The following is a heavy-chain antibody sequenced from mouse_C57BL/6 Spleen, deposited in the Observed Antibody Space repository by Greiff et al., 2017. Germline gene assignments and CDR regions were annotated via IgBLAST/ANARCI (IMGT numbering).Heavy chain of an antibody. Sequence: EVKLVESEGGLVQPGSSMKLSCTASGFTFSDYYMAWVRQVPEKGLEWVANINYDGSSTYYLDSLKSRFIISRDNAKNILYLQMSSLKSEDTATYYCARTHYYFDYWGQGTTLTVSS. CDR3: ARTHYYFDY. CDR2: INYDGSST. CDR1: GFTFSDYY. V-gene: IGHV5-16*01. J-gene: IGHJ2*01.